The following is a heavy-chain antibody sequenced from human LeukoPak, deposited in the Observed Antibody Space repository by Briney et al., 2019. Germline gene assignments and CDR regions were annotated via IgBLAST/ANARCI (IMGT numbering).Heavy chain of an antibody. Sequence: PSETLSLTCAVYGGSFSGYYWSWIRQPPGKGLEWMGEINHGGSTNYNPSLKSRDTISVDTCKSHFSLRLSCVTGADTAVYYCAGVGALVGVLYGMDVWGQGTTVTVSS. CDR1: GGSFSGYY. D-gene: IGHD1-26*01. V-gene: IGHV4-34*01. CDR3: AGVGALVGVLYGMDV. J-gene: IGHJ6*02. CDR2: INHGGST.